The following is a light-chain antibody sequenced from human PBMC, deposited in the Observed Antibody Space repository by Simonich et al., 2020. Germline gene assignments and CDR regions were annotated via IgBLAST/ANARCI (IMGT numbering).Light chain of an antibody. CDR3: QSYDSSGWV. V-gene: IGLV6-57*03. J-gene: IGLJ3*02. CDR2: KNN. CDR1: SGSIASNY. Sequence: NFMLTQPHSVSESPGKTVTISCTRGSGSIASNYVQWYQQRPGRAPTPVIYKNNQRPSGVPDRFSGSIDSSSNSASLTIAGLKTEDEADYYCQSYDSSGWVFGGGTKLTVL.